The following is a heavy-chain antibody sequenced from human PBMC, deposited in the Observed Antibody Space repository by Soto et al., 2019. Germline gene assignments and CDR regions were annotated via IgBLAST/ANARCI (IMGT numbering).Heavy chain of an antibody. J-gene: IGHJ4*02. CDR3: ARRLTGDLGYYFDY. CDR1: GGSISSYY. Sequence: SETLSLTCTVSGGSISSYYWSWIRQPPGKGLEWIGYIYYSGSTNYNPSLKSRVTISVDTSKNQFSLSLSSVTAADTAVYYCARRLTGDLGYYFDYWGQGTLVTVSS. CDR2: IYYSGST. V-gene: IGHV4-59*08. D-gene: IGHD7-27*01.